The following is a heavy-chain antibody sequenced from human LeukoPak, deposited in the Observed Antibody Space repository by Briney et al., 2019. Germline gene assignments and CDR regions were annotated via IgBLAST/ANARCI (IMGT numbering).Heavy chain of an antibody. J-gene: IGHJ4*02. CDR3: ARGDSGSYYYYDY. CDR1: GGSISNNY. D-gene: IGHD1-26*01. V-gene: IGHV4-59*01. Sequence: SETLSLSCIVSGGSISNNYWSWIRQPPGKGLEWIGYIYYSGSTNYNPSLKSRATISIDTSKNQFSLKLSFVTAADTAVYYCARGDSGSYYYYDYWGQGILVTVSS. CDR2: IYYSGST.